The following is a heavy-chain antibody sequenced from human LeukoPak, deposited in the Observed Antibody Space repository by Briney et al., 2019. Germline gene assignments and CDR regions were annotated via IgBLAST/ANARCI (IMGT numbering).Heavy chain of an antibody. Sequence: PSETLSLTCTVSGGSISSYYWSWIRQPPGKGLEWIGYIYYSGSTNYNPSLKSRVTISVDTSKNQFSLKLSSVTAADTAVYYCARGRDVGDGYNGVDYWAREPWSPSPQ. CDR3: ARGRDVGDGYNGVDY. D-gene: IGHD5-24*01. J-gene: IGHJ4*02. CDR1: GGSISSYY. CDR2: IYYSGST. V-gene: IGHV4-59*01.